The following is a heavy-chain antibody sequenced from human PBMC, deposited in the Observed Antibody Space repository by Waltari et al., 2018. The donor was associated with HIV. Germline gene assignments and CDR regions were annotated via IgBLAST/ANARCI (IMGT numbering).Heavy chain of an antibody. V-gene: IGHV4-39*02. CDR1: GGSVSSSIYY. CDR3: ARGTYGDALDM. J-gene: IGHJ3*02. Sequence: QLHLQESGPGLVKPSETLSLTCNVSGGSVSSSIYYWGWIRQPPGKGLVWIGYVAVRGGTKYNPSLQSRVAIFVDTSKNHFSLKLNSVTAADTAVFFCARGTYGDALDMWGQGTMVIVSS. D-gene: IGHD4-17*01. CDR2: VAVRGGT.